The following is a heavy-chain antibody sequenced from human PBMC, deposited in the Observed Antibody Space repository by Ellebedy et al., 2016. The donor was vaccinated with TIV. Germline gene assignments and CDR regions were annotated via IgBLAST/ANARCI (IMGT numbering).Heavy chain of an antibody. D-gene: IGHD3-10*01. Sequence: GESLKISCAASGFIFSTYGMHWVRQAPGTGLEWVAAISSDGSLTEYRDSVKGRFTISRDNPTTTVFLQMDSLRSDDTALYYCAKGFQVRGHRSYYYVMNVWGRGTTVTVSS. CDR1: GFIFSTYG. CDR3: AKGFQVRGHRSYYYVMNV. CDR2: ISSDGSLT. V-gene: IGHV3-30*18. J-gene: IGHJ6*02.